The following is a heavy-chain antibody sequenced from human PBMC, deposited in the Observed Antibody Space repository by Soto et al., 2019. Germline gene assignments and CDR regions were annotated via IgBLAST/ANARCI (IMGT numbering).Heavy chain of an antibody. Sequence: ASVKVSCKASGYTFTSYAMHWVRQAPGQRLEWMGWINAGNGNTKYSQKFQGRVTITRDTSASTAYMELSSLRSEDTAVYYCARAYEVATNWFDPWGQGTLVTVSS. CDR2: INAGNGNT. CDR3: ARAYEVATNWFDP. D-gene: IGHD5-12*01. V-gene: IGHV1-3*01. J-gene: IGHJ5*02. CDR1: GYTFTSYA.